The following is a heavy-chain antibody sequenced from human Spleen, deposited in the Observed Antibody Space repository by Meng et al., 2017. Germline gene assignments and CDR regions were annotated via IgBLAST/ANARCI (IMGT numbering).Heavy chain of an antibody. V-gene: IGHV3-15*05. CDR1: GFTFSSYA. D-gene: IGHD6-13*01. CDR3: TARPFASGWF. J-gene: IGHJ4*02. CDR2: VKSNTDGGTT. Sequence: GESLKISCAASGFTFSSYAMNWVRQAPGKGPEWVGRVKSNTDGGTTDYAAPVKGRFSISRDDSKNTVFLQMNSLKTEDTAVYYCTARPFASGWFWGRGTLVTVSS.